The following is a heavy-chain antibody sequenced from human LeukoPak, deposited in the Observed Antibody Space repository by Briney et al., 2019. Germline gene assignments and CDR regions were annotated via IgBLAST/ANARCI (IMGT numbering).Heavy chain of an antibody. CDR1: GFTFSSYN. CDR3: ATNPAREGPFVY. D-gene: IGHD1-14*01. V-gene: IGHV3-21*04. J-gene: IGHJ4*02. CDR2: ISSSSDYI. Sequence: GGSLRLSCVASGFTFSSYNMNWVRQAPGKGLEWVSSISSSSDYIYYADSVKGRFTISRDNAKNSLYLQMNSLRAEDTAVYYCATNPAREGPFVYWGQGTLVTVSS.